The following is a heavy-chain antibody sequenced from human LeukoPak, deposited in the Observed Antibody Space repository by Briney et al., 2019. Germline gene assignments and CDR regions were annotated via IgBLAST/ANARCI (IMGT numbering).Heavy chain of an antibody. CDR2: IYNNGSP. D-gene: IGHD1-26*01. J-gene: IGHJ4*02. Sequence: SETLSLTCTVSGGSISSYYWSWIRQPPGKGLEWIGYIYNNGSPNDKPSLKSRVTISVDTSKNQISLKLSSVTAADTAVYCCARHGRVADFENWGQGTLVTVSS. CDR3: ARHGRVADFEN. CDR1: GGSISSYY. V-gene: IGHV4-59*08.